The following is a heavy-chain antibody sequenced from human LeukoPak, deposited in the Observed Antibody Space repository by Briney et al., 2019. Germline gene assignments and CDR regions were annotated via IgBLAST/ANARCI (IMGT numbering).Heavy chain of an antibody. Sequence: ASVKVSCKASGYTFTGYYMHWVRQAPGQGREWVGWISAYNGNTNYAQKLQGRVTMTTDTSTSTAYMELRSLRSDDTAVYYCARVSGDDAFDIWGQGTMVTVSS. V-gene: IGHV1-18*04. CDR3: ARVSGDDAFDI. CDR2: ISAYNGNT. J-gene: IGHJ3*02. CDR1: GYTFTGYY. D-gene: IGHD7-27*01.